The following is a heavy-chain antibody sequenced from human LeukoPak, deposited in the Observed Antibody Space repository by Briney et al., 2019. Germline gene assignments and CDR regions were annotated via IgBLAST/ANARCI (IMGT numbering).Heavy chain of an antibody. CDR2: ISSSSSYI. J-gene: IGHJ4*02. D-gene: IGHD5-24*01. Sequence: GGSLRLSCAASGFTFSSYSMNWVRQAPGKGLEWVSSISSSSSYIYYADSVKGRFTISRDNAKNSLYLQMNSLRAEDTAVYYCARAQPRAWGLQQRSFDYWGQGTLVTVSS. CDR3: ARAQPRAWGLQQRSFDY. CDR1: GFTFSSYS. V-gene: IGHV3-21*01.